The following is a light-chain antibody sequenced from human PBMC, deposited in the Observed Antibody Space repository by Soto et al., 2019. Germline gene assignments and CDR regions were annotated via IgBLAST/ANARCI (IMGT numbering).Light chain of an antibody. V-gene: IGKV1-16*01. Sequence: GDRVTITCRASLTIGDSLSWFQQKAGKPPTLLIYGASALQSGVPARFSGSGSGTDFTLTISNMQSEDFAVYYCQQYNNWPLTFGGGTKVDIK. CDR1: LTIGDS. J-gene: IGKJ4*01. CDR3: QQYNNWPLT. CDR2: GAS.